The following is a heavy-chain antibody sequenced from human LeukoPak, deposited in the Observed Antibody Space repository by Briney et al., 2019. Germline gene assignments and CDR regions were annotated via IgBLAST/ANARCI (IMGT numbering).Heavy chain of an antibody. CDR2: VYNSGTT. CDR1: GGSISSNY. Sequence: KPSETLSLTCTVSGGSISSNYWSWIRQPPGKGLEWLGYVYNSGTTNYNPSLKSRVTISVDTSKSQFSLKLSSVTAADTAVYYCAGPVRGARGTNWFDPWGQGTLVTVSS. V-gene: IGHV4-59*12. J-gene: IGHJ5*02. CDR3: AGPVRGARGTNWFDP. D-gene: IGHD3-16*01.